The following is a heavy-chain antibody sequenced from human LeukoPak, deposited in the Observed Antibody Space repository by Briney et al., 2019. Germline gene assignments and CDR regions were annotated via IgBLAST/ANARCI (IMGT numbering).Heavy chain of an antibody. V-gene: IGHV3-49*04. CDR3: GRGPIQLWLYYGMDV. CDR1: GFTFGDYA. D-gene: IGHD5-18*01. CDR2: SRSKGCGGTT. J-gene: IGHJ6*02. Sequence: PGRSLRLSCTAFGFTFGDYAMSWVRQARGRGLEWVGFSRSKGCGGTTEYAASVKGRFIISRDDSTSIAYLQMNSLKTENNAVYYYGRGPIQLWLYYGMDVWGQGTTVVVSS.